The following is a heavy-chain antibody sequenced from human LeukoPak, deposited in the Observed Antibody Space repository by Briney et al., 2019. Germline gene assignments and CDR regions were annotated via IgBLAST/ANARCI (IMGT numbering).Heavy chain of an antibody. CDR1: GGSISGSY. D-gene: IGHD4-17*01. J-gene: IGHJ4*02. CDR2: MYNSGST. CDR3: ARGIESYGDYGY. V-gene: IGHV4-59*01. Sequence: PSETLSLTCTVSGGSISGSYWSWIRQPPARELQWIAYMYNSGSTNYNPSLKSRVTISIDTSKNQFSLKLSSLTAADTAIYYCARGIESYGDYGYWGQGILVTVSS.